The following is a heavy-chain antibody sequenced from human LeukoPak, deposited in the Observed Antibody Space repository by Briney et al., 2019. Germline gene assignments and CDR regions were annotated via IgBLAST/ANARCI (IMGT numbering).Heavy chain of an antibody. Sequence: PSETLSLTCAVYGGSFSGYYWSWIRQPPGKGLEWIGEINHSGSTNYNPSLKSRVTISVDRSKNQFSLKLSSVTAADTGIYYCATGTGYCSGGGCYDYWGQGTLVTVSS. V-gene: IGHV4-34*01. D-gene: IGHD2-15*01. CDR2: INHSGST. CDR3: ATGTGYCSGGGCYDY. J-gene: IGHJ4*02. CDR1: GGSFSGYY.